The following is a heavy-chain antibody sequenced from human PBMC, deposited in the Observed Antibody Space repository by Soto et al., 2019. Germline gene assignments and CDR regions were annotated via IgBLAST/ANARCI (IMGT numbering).Heavy chain of an antibody. Sequence: GGSLRLSCAASGFTFSSYGMHWVRQAPGKGLEWVAVISYDGSNKYYADSVKGRFTISRDNSKNTLYLQMNSLRAEDTAVYYCAKDGGDDGYNFFYFDYWRQGTLVTVSS. D-gene: IGHD5-12*01. V-gene: IGHV3-30*18. CDR2: ISYDGSNK. CDR1: GFTFSSYG. J-gene: IGHJ4*02. CDR3: AKDGGDDGYNFFYFDY.